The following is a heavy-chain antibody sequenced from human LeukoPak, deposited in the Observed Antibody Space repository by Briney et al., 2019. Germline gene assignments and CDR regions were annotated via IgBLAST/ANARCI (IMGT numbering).Heavy chain of an antibody. CDR2: IYTSGST. CDR1: GGSISSYY. CDR3: ARGFGYLRGVIHYYCYMDV. D-gene: IGHD3-10*01. V-gene: IGHV4-4*07. J-gene: IGHJ6*03. Sequence: SETLSLTCTVSGGSISSYYWSWIRQPAGKGLEWIGRIYTSGSTNYNPSLKSRVTMSVDTSKNQFSLKLSSVTAADTAVYYCARGFGYLRGVIHYYCYMDVWGKGTTVTVSS.